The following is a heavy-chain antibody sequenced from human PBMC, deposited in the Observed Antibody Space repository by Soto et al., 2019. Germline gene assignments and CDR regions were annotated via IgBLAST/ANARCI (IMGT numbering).Heavy chain of an antibody. V-gene: IGHV4-4*02. CDR3: ARDLEAIVANHHNSPCYYYGMDV. CDR2: IYHSGST. Sequence: TSETLSLTCAVSGGSISSSNWWSWVRQPPGKGLEWIGEIYHSGSTNYNPSLKSRVTISVDKSKNQFSLKLSSVTAADTAVYYCARDLEAIVANHHNSPCYYYGMDVWGQGTTVTVSS. J-gene: IGHJ6*02. CDR1: GGSISSSNW. D-gene: IGHD5-12*01.